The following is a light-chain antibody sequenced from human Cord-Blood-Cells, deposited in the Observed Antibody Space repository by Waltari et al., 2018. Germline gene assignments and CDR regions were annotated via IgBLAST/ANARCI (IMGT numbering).Light chain of an antibody. CDR2: WAS. CDR1: QSVLYSSNNKNY. CDR3: QQYYSTPYT. V-gene: IGKV4-1*01. Sequence: DIVMTQSPDSLAVSLGERATINCKSSQSVLYSSNNKNYLAWYQQKPEQPPNLIIYWASTRESGVPDRFSGSGSGTDFTLTISILQAEDVAVYYCQQYYSTPYTFGQGTKLEIK. J-gene: IGKJ2*01.